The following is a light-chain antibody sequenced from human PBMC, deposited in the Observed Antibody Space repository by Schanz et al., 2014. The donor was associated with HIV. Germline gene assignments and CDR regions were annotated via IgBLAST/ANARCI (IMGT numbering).Light chain of an antibody. CDR3: ATWDDSLKAWV. Sequence: QSVLTQPRSVSGSPGQSVTISCTGTSSDVGGYNYVSWYQEHPGKAPKLMIYDVSKRPSGVPDRFSGSKSGTSASLLISGLQSEDEADYYCATWDDSLKAWVFGGGTTLTVL. V-gene: IGLV2-11*01. CDR1: SSDVGGYNY. J-gene: IGLJ3*02. CDR2: DVS.